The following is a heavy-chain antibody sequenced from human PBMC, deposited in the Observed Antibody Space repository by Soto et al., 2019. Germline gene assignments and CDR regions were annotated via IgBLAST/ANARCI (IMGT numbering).Heavy chain of an antibody. V-gene: IGHV4-39*02. Sequence: QLQLQESGPGLVKPSETLSLTCTVSGGSISSSSYYWGWIRQPPGKGLEWIGSIYYSGSTYYNPSLKSRVTLSVDTSKNQFSLKLSSVPAADTAVYYCARDTKEGYSSGWYWYFDLWGRGTLVTVSS. CDR2: IYYSGST. CDR1: GGSISSSSYY. CDR3: ARDTKEGYSSGWYWYFDL. J-gene: IGHJ2*01. D-gene: IGHD6-19*01.